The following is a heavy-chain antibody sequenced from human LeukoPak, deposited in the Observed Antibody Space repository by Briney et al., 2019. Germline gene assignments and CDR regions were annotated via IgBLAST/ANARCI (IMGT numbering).Heavy chain of an antibody. V-gene: IGHV1-2*02. CDR2: INPNSGGT. J-gene: IGHJ3*02. Sequence: ASVKVSCKASGYTSTVNYMHWVRQAPGQGLEWMGWINPNSGGTNYAQKFQGRVTMTRDSSISTAYMELSRLRSDDTAVYYCARLSWLRHAFDIWGQGTMVTVSS. CDR3: ARLSWLRHAFDI. D-gene: IGHD5-12*01. CDR1: GYTSTVNY.